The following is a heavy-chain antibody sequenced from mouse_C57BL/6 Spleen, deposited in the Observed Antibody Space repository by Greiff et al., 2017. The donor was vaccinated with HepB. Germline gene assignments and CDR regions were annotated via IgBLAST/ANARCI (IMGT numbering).Heavy chain of an antibody. CDR3: ARGIYYGRSYDYYAMDY. J-gene: IGHJ4*01. CDR1: GYTFTSYG. D-gene: IGHD1-1*01. V-gene: IGHV1-81*01. Sequence: QVQLQQSGAELARPGASVKLSCKASGYTFTSYGISWVKQSTGQGLEWIGEIYPRSGNTYYNEKFKGKATLTADKYSSTAYMELRSLTSEDSAVYFCARGIYYGRSYDYYAMDYWGQGTSVTVAS. CDR2: IYPRSGNT.